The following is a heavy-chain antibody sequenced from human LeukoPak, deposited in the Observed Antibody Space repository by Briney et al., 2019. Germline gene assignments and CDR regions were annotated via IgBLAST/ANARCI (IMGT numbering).Heavy chain of an antibody. CDR3: AKDMGMESSSSESGFDY. V-gene: IGHV3-9*03. CDR1: GFTFDDYA. Sequence: GRSLRLSCAASGFTFDDYAMHWVRQAPGKGLEWVSGISWNSGSIGYADSVKGRFTISRDNAKNSLYLQMNSLRAEDMALYYCAKDMGMESSSSESGFDYWGQGTLVTVSS. CDR2: ISWNSGSI. J-gene: IGHJ4*02. D-gene: IGHD6-6*01.